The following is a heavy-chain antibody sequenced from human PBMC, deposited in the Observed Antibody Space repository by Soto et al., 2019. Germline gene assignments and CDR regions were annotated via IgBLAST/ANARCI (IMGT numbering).Heavy chain of an antibody. Sequence: GASVKVSCKASGYTFTSYDIDWVRQATGQGPEWMGWMNPNSGNTGYAQKFQGRVTMTRNISISTAYMELSSLRSEDTAVYYCACGPPSSTPWGQGTLVTVYS. CDR3: ACGPPSSTP. J-gene: IGHJ5*02. CDR2: MNPNSGNT. D-gene: IGHD3-10*01. V-gene: IGHV1-8*01. CDR1: GYTFTSYD.